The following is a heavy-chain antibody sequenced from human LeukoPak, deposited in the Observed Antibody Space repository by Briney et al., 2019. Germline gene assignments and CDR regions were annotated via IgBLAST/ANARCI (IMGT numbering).Heavy chain of an antibody. Sequence: GASLKVSCKASGYTFTSYYIHWVRQAAGQGLEWMGIINPSGDGDSTSYAQKLQGRVTMTRDTSTSTVYMELSSLRSEDTAVYYCARACSGGSCYFDSGPLGLVYYYGMDVWGQGTTVTVSS. J-gene: IGHJ6*02. D-gene: IGHD2-15*01. CDR1: GYTFTSYY. V-gene: IGHV1-46*04. CDR2: INPSGDGDST. CDR3: ARACSGGSCYFDSGPLGLVYYYGMDV.